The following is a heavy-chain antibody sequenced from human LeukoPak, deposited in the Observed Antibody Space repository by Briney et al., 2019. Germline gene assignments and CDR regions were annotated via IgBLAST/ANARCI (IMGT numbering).Heavy chain of an antibody. CDR3: ARRRLGYYFDY. D-gene: IGHD5-24*01. CDR1: GGSFSGYY. V-gene: IGHV4-34*01. Sequence: PSETLSLTCGVYGGSFSGYYWSWLRQPPGKGLELIGEINPRGSTNYNPSLKSRVTLSADTSKNQFSLTLNSVTAADTAVYYCARRRLGYYFDYWGRGTLVTVSS. CDR2: INPRGST. J-gene: IGHJ4*02.